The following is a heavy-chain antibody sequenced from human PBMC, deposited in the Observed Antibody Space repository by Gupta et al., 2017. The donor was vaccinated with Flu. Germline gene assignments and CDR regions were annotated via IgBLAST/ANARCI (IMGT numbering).Heavy chain of an antibody. CDR2: INHSGST. V-gene: IGHV4-34*01. J-gene: IGHJ4*02. CDR1: GGSFSGYY. CDR3: ARDPPYDSSGYFDY. Sequence: GQLQQWGAGLLKPSETLSLTCAVYGGSFSGYYWSWIRQPPGKGLEWIGEINHSGSTNYNPSLKSRVTISVDTSKNQFSLKLSSVTAADTAVYYCARDPPYDSSGYFDYWGQGTLVTVSS. D-gene: IGHD3-22*01.